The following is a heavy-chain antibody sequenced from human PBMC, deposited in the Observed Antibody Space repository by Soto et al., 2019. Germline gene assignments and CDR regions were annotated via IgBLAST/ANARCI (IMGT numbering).Heavy chain of an antibody. J-gene: IGHJ6*02. CDR2: IYPGDSDT. Sequence: GESLKISCKGSGYSFTSYWIGWVRQMPGKGLEWMGIIYPGDSDTRYSPSFQGQVTISADKSISTAYLQWSSLKASDTAMYYCARHGIAAAGFLLGMDVRGQGTTVTGSS. CDR1: GYSFTSYW. CDR3: ARHGIAAAGFLLGMDV. D-gene: IGHD6-13*01. V-gene: IGHV5-51*01.